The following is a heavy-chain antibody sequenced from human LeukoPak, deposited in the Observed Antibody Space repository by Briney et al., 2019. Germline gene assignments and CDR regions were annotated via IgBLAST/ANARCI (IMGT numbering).Heavy chain of an antibody. CDR1: GFTFSSYA. V-gene: IGHV3-30-3*01. Sequence: PGGSLRLSCAASGFTFSSYAMHWVRQAPGKGLEWVAVISYDGSNKYYADSVKGRFTISRDNSKNTLYLQMNSLRAEDTAVYYCARSAGIAVAVYFDYWGQGTLVTVSS. J-gene: IGHJ4*02. CDR3: ARSAGIAVAVYFDY. CDR2: ISYDGSNK. D-gene: IGHD6-19*01.